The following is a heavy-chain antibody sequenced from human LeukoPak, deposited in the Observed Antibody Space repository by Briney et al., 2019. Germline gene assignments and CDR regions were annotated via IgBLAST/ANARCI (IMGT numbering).Heavy chain of an antibody. J-gene: IGHJ6*01. CDR1: GFTFSHYW. CDR2: ITSDGSST. V-gene: IGHV3-74*01. D-gene: IGHD1-26*01. Sequence: GGSLRLSCAASGFTFSHYWMHWVRQAPGRGLVWVSRITSDGSSTDYADSVKGRFTISRDNSKNTLYLEMNSLRAEDTAIYYCAKMKGHPLPKYYMDVWGQGTTVTVSS. CDR3: AKMKGHPLPKYYMDV.